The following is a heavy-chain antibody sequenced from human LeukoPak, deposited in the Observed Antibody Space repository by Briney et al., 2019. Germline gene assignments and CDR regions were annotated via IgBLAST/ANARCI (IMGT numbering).Heavy chain of an antibody. D-gene: IGHD4-17*01. CDR1: GGSISSYY. V-gene: IGHV4-59*01. Sequence: KPSETLSLTCTVSGGSISSYYWSWIRQPPGKGLEWIGYIYYSGSTNYNPSLKSRVTISVDTSKNQFSLKLSSVTAADTAVYYCARAAPRTTVTTYGAFDIWGQGTMVTVSS. CDR2: IYYSGST. J-gene: IGHJ3*02. CDR3: ARAAPRTTVTTYGAFDI.